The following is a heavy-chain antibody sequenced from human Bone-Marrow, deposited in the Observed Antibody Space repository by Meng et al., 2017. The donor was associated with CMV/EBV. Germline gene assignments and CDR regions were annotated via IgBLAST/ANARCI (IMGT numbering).Heavy chain of an antibody. D-gene: IGHD4-17*01. CDR1: GFTFSSYS. CDR3: ARDTSQTTVTKRGALRDYFDY. Sequence: LSLTCAASGFTFSSYSMNWVRQAPGKGLEWVSSISSSSSYIYYADSVKGRFTISRDNAKNSLYLQMNSLRAEDTAVYYCARDTSQTTVTKRGALRDYFDYWGQGTLVTVSS. V-gene: IGHV3-21*01. J-gene: IGHJ4*02. CDR2: ISSSSSYI.